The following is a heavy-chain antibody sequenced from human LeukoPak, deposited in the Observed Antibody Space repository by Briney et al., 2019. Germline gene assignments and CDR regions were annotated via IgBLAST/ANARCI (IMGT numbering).Heavy chain of an antibody. Sequence: SQTLSLTCTVSGGSITSGGYYWSWIRQHPGKGLEWIGYIYYSGSTYYNPSLKSRLTISVDTSKNQLSLKLSSVTAADPAVYYCARERRITIFGVVIEGGIIDYWGQGTLVTVSS. D-gene: IGHD3-3*01. CDR3: ARERRITIFGVVIEGGIIDY. CDR2: IYYSGST. CDR1: GGSITSGGYY. J-gene: IGHJ4*02. V-gene: IGHV4-31*03.